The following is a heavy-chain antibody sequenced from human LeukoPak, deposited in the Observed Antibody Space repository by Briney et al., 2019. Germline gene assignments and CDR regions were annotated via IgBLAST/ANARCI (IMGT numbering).Heavy chain of an antibody. D-gene: IGHD3-3*01. V-gene: IGHV3-7*01. J-gene: IGHJ4*02. CDR1: GFTFSDFW. CDR3: ARERQNKDFWSGGDY. Sequence: PGGSLRLSCAASGFTFSDFWMSWVRQAPGKGLEWVANIKQDGSEKYYVDSVKGRFTISRDNAKNSLYLQMNTLRPEDTAVYYCARERQNKDFWSGGDYWGQGTLVTVSS. CDR2: IKQDGSEK.